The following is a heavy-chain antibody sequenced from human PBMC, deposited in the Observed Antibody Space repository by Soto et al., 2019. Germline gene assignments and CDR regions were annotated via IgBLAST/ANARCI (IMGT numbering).Heavy chain of an antibody. Sequence: PSETLSLTCAVYGGSFSGYYWSWIRQPPGKGLEWIGEINHSGSTNYNPSLKSRVTISVDTSKNQFSLKLSSVTAADTAVYYCASPQGWYSPRLGDWFDPWSQGTLVTVSS. J-gene: IGHJ5*02. CDR3: ASPQGWYSPRLGDWFDP. D-gene: IGHD6-19*01. V-gene: IGHV4-34*01. CDR2: INHSGST. CDR1: GGSFSGYY.